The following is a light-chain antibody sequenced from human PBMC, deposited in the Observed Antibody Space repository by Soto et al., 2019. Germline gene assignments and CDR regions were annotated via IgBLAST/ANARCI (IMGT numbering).Light chain of an antibody. CDR3: QQRSNWPPLT. V-gene: IGKV3-11*01. J-gene: IGKJ4*01. Sequence: EIVLTQSPATLSLSPGETATLSCRASQSVGSYLAWYQQKPGQAPRLLIYDASNRATGIPARFSGSGSGTDFTLTISSLEPEDCAVYYCQQRSNWPPLTFGGGTKVEIK. CDR1: QSVGSY. CDR2: DAS.